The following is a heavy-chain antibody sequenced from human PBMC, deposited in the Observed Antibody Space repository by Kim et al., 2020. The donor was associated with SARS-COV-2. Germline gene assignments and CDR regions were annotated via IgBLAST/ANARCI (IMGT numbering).Heavy chain of an antibody. CDR3: AKDRVGGSSWQSGWDY. V-gene: IGHV3-9*01. Sequence: GGSLRLSCAASGFSFNDYAMHWVRQAPGKGPEWVSGVIWNGAAMGYEDSVEGRFTIARDTAKSSLYLQMDSLRTEDTAVYYCAKDRVGGSSWQSGWDYWGEGTLVTASS. CDR2: VIWNGAAM. D-gene: IGHD6-13*01. J-gene: IGHJ4*02. CDR1: GFSFNDYA.